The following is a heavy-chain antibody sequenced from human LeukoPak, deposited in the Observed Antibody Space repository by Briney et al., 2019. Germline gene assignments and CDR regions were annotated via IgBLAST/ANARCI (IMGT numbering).Heavy chain of an antibody. CDR3: ARDRLSGYGAFDI. CDR2: LHTSGST. V-gene: IGHV4-4*07. J-gene: IGHJ3*02. D-gene: IGHD5-12*01. Sequence: SETLSLTCAVSGXSITSHIWSWMRQPAGKGLEWIGRLHTSGSTIYNPSLKSRLTISVDTFENHFSLKLTSVTAADTAIYYCARDRLSGYGAFDIWGQGTIVTVSS. CDR1: GXSITSHI.